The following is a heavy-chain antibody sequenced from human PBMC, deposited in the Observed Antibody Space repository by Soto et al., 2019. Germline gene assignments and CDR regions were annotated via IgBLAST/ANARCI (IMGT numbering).Heavy chain of an antibody. CDR2: IYSAGSA. Sequence: GGSLRLSCAASGFTVSSYRMSWVRQAPGKGLEWVSVIYSAGSADFADSVKGRFTISRDNSKNTLYLQMSSLRAEDTAVYYCARVPSSSYDGSAYYPFDYWGQGRMVTVSS. V-gene: IGHV3-66*01. CDR3: ARVPSSSYDGSAYYPFDY. J-gene: IGHJ4*02. D-gene: IGHD3-22*01. CDR1: GFTVSSYR.